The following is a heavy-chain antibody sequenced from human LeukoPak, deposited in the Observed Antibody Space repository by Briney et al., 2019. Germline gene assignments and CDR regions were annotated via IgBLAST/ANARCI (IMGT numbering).Heavy chain of an antibody. J-gene: IGHJ4*02. CDR2: IIPIFGTA. D-gene: IGHD6-6*01. CDR3: ARGGDPGIGIAALFRSTFDY. V-gene: IGHV1-69*05. CDR1: GGTFSSYA. Sequence: SVKVSCKASGGTFSSYAISWVRQAPGQGLEWMGGIIPIFGTANYAQKFQGRVTITTDESTSTAYMELSSLRSEDTAVYYCARGGDPGIGIAALFRSTFDYWGQGTLVTVSS.